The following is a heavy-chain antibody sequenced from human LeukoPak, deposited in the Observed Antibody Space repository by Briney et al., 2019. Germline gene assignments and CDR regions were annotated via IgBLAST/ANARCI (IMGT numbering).Heavy chain of an antibody. CDR2: IKQDGSEK. V-gene: IGHV3-7*03. CDR1: GFTFSSYA. J-gene: IGHJ4*02. CDR3: ARGSGSYFNY. D-gene: IGHD3-10*01. Sequence: PGGSLRLSCAASGFTFSSYAMSWVRQTPGKGLEWVANIKQDGSEKYYVDSVKGRFTISRDNAKNSLYLQMNSLRAEDTAVYYCARGSGSYFNYWGQGTLVTVSS.